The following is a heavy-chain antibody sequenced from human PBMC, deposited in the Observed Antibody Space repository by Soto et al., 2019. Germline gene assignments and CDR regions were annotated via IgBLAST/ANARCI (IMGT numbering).Heavy chain of an antibody. CDR1: GFTFSSYG. V-gene: IGHV3-33*01. D-gene: IGHD5-12*01. J-gene: IGHJ4*02. Sequence: QVQLVESGGGVVQPGRSLILSCAASGFTFSSYGMHWVRQAPGKGLEWVAVIWYDGSNKYYADYVKGRFTISRDNSKNTLYLQMNRLRAEDTAVYYCARDQAEGGYNPYFDYWGQGTLVTVSS. CDR3: ARDQAEGGYNPYFDY. CDR2: IWYDGSNK.